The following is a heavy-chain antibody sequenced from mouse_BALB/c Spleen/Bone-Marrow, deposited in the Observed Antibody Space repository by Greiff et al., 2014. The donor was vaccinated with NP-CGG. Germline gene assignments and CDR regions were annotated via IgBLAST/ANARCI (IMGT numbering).Heavy chain of an antibody. D-gene: IGHD4-1*01. CDR3: ARQENWALDY. CDR2: ISSGGSYT. V-gene: IGHV5-9-3*01. CDR1: RFTFSNYA. J-gene: IGHJ2*01. Sequence: EVQLVEFGGGLVKPGGSLKLSCAASRFTFSNYAMSWVRQTPEKRLEWVATISSGGSYTYYPDSVKGRFTISRDNAQNTLYLQMSSLRSEDTAMYFCARQENWALDYWGQGTTLTVSS.